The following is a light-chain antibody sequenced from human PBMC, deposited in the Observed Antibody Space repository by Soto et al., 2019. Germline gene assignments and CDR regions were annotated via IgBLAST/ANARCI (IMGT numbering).Light chain of an antibody. V-gene: IGKV1-5*03. CDR1: QSIHTW. J-gene: IGKJ2*01. CDR3: QQYNSHPYT. CDR2: KAS. Sequence: DFQMTQSPSTLSASVGDSVTITCRASQSIHTWLAWYQQKPGRTPKLLIYKASVLESGVPSRFSGSGSGTEFTLTISSLQPDDFATYYGQQYNSHPYTFGRGTKLQIK.